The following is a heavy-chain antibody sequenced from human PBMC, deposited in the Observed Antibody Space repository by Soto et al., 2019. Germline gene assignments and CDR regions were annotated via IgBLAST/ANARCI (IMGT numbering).Heavy chain of an antibody. CDR3: ARPREAGKYYYGVDV. V-gene: IGHV5-51*01. CDR2: IYPGDSDT. Sequence: PGESLKISCKGSGYSFTSYWIGWVRQMPGKGLEWMGIIYPGDSDTRYSPSFQGQVTISADKSISAAYLQWSSLKASDTAMYYCARPREAGKYYYGVDVWGQGTTVTVS. CDR1: GYSFTSYW. J-gene: IGHJ6*02. D-gene: IGHD6-19*01.